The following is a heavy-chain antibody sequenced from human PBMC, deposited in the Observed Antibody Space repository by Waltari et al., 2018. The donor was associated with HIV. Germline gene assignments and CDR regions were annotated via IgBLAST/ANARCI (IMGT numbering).Heavy chain of an antibody. CDR3: AREIHGVVVVAAMDY. J-gene: IGHJ4*02. CDR1: GYYISSGYY. Sequence: QVQLQESGPGLVKPSETLSLTCAVSGYYISSGYYWGWIRQPPGKGLEWIGSIYHSGSTYYNPSLKSRVTISVDTSKNQFSLKLSSVTAADTAVYYCAREIHGVVVVAAMDYWGQGTLVTVSS. CDR2: IYHSGST. V-gene: IGHV4-38-2*02. D-gene: IGHD2-15*01.